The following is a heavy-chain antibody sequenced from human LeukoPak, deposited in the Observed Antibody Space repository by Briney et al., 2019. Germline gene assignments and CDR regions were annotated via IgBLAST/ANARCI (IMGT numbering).Heavy chain of an antibody. D-gene: IGHD1-26*01. CDR1: GGSISSGSYY. Sequence: PSETLSLTCTVSGGSISSGSYYWSWIRQPAGKGLEWIGRIYTSGSTNYNPSLKSRVTISVDTSKNQSSLKLSSVTAADTAVYCCARELLDNYYYYYYMDVWGKGTTVTVSS. CDR2: IYTSGST. J-gene: IGHJ6*03. CDR3: ARELLDNYYYYYYMDV. V-gene: IGHV4-61*02.